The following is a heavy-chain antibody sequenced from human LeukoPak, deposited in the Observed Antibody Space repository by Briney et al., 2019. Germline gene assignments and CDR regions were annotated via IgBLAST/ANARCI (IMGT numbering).Heavy chain of an antibody. CDR1: GYTFTSYY. J-gene: IGHJ3*02. D-gene: IGHD5-12*01. Sequence: GASVKVSCKASGYTFTSYYMHWVRQAPGQGLEWMGIINPSGGSTSYAQKFQGRVTMTTDTSTSTAYMELRSLRSDDTAVYYCARDGSSRSDDIWGQGTMVTVSS. V-gene: IGHV1-46*01. CDR2: INPSGGST. CDR3: ARDGSSRSDDI.